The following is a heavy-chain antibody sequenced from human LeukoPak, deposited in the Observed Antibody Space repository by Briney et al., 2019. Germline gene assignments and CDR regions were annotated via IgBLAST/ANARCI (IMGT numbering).Heavy chain of an antibody. D-gene: IGHD5-18*01. V-gene: IGHV5-51*01. Sequence: GESLKISCQGSGYSFTSYWIGRVRQMPGQGLEWMGIIYHRDSDTSYSPSFQGQVTISVDKSISTAYLQGTSLKASDTPIYYCAREGEDTAMAFDYWGQGTLVTVSS. CDR3: AREGEDTAMAFDY. CDR1: GYSFTSYW. CDR2: IYHRDSDT. J-gene: IGHJ4*02.